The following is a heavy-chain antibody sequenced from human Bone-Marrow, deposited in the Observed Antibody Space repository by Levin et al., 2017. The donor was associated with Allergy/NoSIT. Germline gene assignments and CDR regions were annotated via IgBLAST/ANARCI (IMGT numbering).Heavy chain of an antibody. J-gene: IGHJ5*02. D-gene: IGHD2-2*01. V-gene: IGHV3-15*01. CDR2: IKSKTDGGTT. CDR1: GFTFSNAW. CDR3: TTDAACTSCPTFPNWFDP. Sequence: PGGSLRLSCAASGFTFSNAWMSWVRQAPGKGLEWVGRIKSKTDGGTTDYAAPVKGRFTISRDDSKNTLYLQMNSLKTEDTAVYYCTTDAACTSCPTFPNWFDPWGQGTLVTVSS.